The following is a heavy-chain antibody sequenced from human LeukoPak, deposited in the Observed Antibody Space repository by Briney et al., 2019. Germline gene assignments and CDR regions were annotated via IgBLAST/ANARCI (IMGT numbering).Heavy chain of an antibody. CDR1: GFTFSSFW. J-gene: IGHJ4*02. Sequence: GGSLRLSCAASGFTFSSFWMSWLRQAPGKGLEWVANIKKDGSQKYYVDSVEGRFTISRDNAKNSLYLQMDSLRVDDTAVYYCTRVFGGYDVSDYWGQGTLVTVSS. CDR3: TRVFGGYDVSDY. D-gene: IGHD3-3*01. CDR2: IKKDGSQK. V-gene: IGHV3-7*03.